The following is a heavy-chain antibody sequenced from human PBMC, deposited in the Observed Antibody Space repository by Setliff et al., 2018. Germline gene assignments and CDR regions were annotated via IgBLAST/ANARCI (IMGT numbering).Heavy chain of an antibody. D-gene: IGHD1-1*01. Sequence: SETLSLTCTVSGASITSGSYYWGWIRQPPGKGLEWIGTIYYTGTTYYSPSLKSRVTISVDTSKNQFSLRLTSVTAADTAIYYCASRTTGPGGWFDYWGQGALVTVSS. V-gene: IGHV4-39*01. CDR1: GASITSGSYY. CDR2: IYYTGTT. CDR3: ASRTTGPGGWFDY. J-gene: IGHJ5*01.